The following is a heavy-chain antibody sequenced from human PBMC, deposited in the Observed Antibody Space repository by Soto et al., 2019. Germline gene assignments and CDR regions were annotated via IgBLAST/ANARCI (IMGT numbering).Heavy chain of an antibody. V-gene: IGHV4-4*02. CDR1: GGSLSNSNW. J-gene: IGHJ4*02. D-gene: IGHD1-26*01. Sequence: QVQLQESGPGLVKPSGTLSLTCAVFGGSLSNSNWWTWVRKPPVKGLDWIGEIFHSGSTNYNSSLMGRVTISVDKANIQFSLKLSVVTAADTSVYYCAHRPIVGAAIWGQGTLVTVSS. CDR3: AHRPIVGAAI. CDR2: IFHSGST.